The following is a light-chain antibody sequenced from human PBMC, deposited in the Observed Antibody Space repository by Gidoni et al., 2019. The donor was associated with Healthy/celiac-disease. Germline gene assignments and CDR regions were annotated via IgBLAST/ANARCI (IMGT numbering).Light chain of an antibody. J-gene: IGLJ3*02. CDR2: YDS. CDR3: QVWDSSSDHTV. Sequence: SYVLTPPPSVSVAPGKTARITCGGNNIGSKSVHWYQQKPGQAPVLVIYYDSDRPSGSPERFSGSNSGNTATLTISRVEAGDEADYYCQVWDSSSDHTVFGGGTKLTVL. V-gene: IGLV3-21*04. CDR1: NIGSKS.